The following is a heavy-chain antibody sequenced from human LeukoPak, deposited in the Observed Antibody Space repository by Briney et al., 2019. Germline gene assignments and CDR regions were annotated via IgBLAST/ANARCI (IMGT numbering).Heavy chain of an antibody. CDR1: GGSISSYY. CDR3: AGFSRSLRYFDWLLDY. J-gene: IGHJ4*02. V-gene: IGHV4-59*08. D-gene: IGHD3-9*01. Sequence: SETLSLTCTVSGGSISSYYWSWVRQPPGNGLEWIGYIYYSGSTNYNPSLRSRVTISVDTSKNQFSLKLSSVTGADTAVYYCAGFSRSLRYFDWLLDYWGQGTLVTVSS. CDR2: IYYSGST.